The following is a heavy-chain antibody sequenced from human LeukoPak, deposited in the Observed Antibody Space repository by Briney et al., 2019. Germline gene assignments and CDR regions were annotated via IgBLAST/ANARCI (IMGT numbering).Heavy chain of an antibody. J-gene: IGHJ2*01. CDR3: ARTSDTCGKLFWYCEL. CDR2: INHSGRT. D-gene: IGHD3-22*01. V-gene: IGHV4-34*01. CDR1: GGSFSGYY. Sequence: KPSETLSLTCAVYGGSFSGYYWRGPRGPPGKGLEGCGDINHSGRTNYNPSLKSRVTISVVTCKNQLYLKPSSVTAADTAEYCCARTSDTCGKLFWYCELWARGTVLSV.